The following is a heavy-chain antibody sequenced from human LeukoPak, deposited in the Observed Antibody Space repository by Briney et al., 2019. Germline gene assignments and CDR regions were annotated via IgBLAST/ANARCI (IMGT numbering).Heavy chain of an antibody. J-gene: IGHJ6*02. D-gene: IGHD3-22*01. Sequence: SVKVSCKASGGTFSSYAINWVRQAPGQGLEWMGGIIPIFGTANYAQKFQGRVTITADESTSTAYMELSSLRSEDTAVYYCARVSLGSSGYYPHYYYGMDVWGQGTTVTVSS. CDR1: GGTFSSYA. V-gene: IGHV1-69*13. CDR2: IIPIFGTA. CDR3: ARVSLGSSGYYPHYYYGMDV.